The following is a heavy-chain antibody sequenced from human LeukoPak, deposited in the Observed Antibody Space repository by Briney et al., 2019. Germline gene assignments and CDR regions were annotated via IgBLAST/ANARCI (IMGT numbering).Heavy chain of an antibody. CDR3: ARATYYYDSSGYASFDY. V-gene: IGHV1-69*13. J-gene: IGHJ4*02. Sequence: SVNVSCKASGGTFSSYAISWVRQAPGQGLERMGGIIPIFGTANYAQKFQGRVTITADESTSTAYMELSSLRSEDTAVYYCARATYYYDSSGYASFDYWGQGTLVTVSS. CDR1: GGTFSSYA. CDR2: IIPIFGTA. D-gene: IGHD3-22*01.